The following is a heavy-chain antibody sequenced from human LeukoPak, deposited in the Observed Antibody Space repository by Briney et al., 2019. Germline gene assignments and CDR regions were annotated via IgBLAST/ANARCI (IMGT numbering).Heavy chain of an antibody. V-gene: IGHV3-7*01. D-gene: IGHD6-19*01. J-gene: IGHJ4*02. Sequence: SGGSLRLSCAASGFTFSGYWMSWVRQAPGKGLEWVANIKQDGNEKYYVDSVKDRFTISRDNAKNSLYLQMNSLRAEDTAVYYCARTGGSSGWYSPALLKYYFDYWGQGTLVTVSS. CDR2: IKQDGNEK. CDR3: ARTGGSSGWYSPALLKYYFDY. CDR1: GFTFSGYW.